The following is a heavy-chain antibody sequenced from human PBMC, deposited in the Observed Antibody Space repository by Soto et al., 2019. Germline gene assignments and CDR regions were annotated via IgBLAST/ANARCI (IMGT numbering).Heavy chain of an antibody. V-gene: IGHV3-11*05. CDR2: ISSSTSHT. Sequence: GSLRLSCAVSGFTFSDYYMTWIRQAPGKGLEWVSYISSSTSHTNYADSVKGRFTISRDNAKNSLFLQMNSLRAEDTAVYYCARDWLGYCISTSCYADRGYYGMDVWGQGTTVTVSS. J-gene: IGHJ6*02. CDR3: ARDWLGYCISTSCYADRGYYGMDV. D-gene: IGHD2-2*01. CDR1: GFTFSDYY.